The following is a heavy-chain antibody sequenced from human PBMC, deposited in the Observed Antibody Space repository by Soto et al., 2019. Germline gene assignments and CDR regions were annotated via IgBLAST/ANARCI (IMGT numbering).Heavy chain of an antibody. CDR3: AKAPQLWFTFIDY. CDR1: GFTFSSYA. J-gene: IGHJ4*02. CDR2: ISGSGGST. V-gene: IGHV3-23*01. Sequence: GGSLRLSCAASGFTFSSYAMSWVRQAPGKGLEWVSAISGSGGSTYYADSVKGRFTISRDNFKNTLYLQMNSLRAEDTAVYYCAKAPQLWFTFIDYWGQGTLVTVSS. D-gene: IGHD5-18*01.